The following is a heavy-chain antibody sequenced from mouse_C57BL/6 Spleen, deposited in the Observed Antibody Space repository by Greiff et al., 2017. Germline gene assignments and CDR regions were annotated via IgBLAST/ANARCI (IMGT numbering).Heavy chain of an antibody. CDR3: ASPRWFAY. Sequence: VQLQQSGPGLVQPSQSLSITCTVSGFSLTSYGVHWVRQSPGKGLEWLGVIWSGGSTDYNAAFISRLSISKDNSKSQVFFKMNSLQADDTAIYYCASPRWFAYWGQGTLVTVSA. V-gene: IGHV2-2*01. CDR2: IWSGGST. CDR1: GFSLTSYG. J-gene: IGHJ3*01.